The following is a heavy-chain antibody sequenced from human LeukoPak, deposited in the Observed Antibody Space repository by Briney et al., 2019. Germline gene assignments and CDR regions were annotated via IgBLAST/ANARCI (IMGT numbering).Heavy chain of an antibody. CDR2: ITGDGGST. CDR3: AEAIYYYDRSGYSVDY. V-gene: IGHV3-43*02. CDR1: GFTFEDYA. Sequence: GGSLSLSCAASGFTFEDYAMHWVRQAPGKGLEWVSLITGDGGSTYYADSVKGRFTISRDNSKNSLYLQMNSLRTEDTALYYCAEAIYYYDRSGYSVDYWGQGILVSVSS. J-gene: IGHJ4*02. D-gene: IGHD3-22*01.